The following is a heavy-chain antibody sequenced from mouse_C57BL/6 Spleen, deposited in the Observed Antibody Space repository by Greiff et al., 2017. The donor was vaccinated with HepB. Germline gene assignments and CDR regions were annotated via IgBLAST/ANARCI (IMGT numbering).Heavy chain of an antibody. CDR1: GFSLSTFGMG. Sequence: LKESGPGILQPSQTLSLTCSFSGFSLSTFGMGVGWIRQPSGKGLEWLAHIWWDDDKYYNPALKSRLTISKDTSKNQVFLKIANVDTADTATYYCARIRGRLRLRDYAMDYWGQGTSVTVSS. J-gene: IGHJ4*01. D-gene: IGHD3-2*02. CDR2: IWWDDDK. CDR3: ARIRGRLRLRDYAMDY. V-gene: IGHV8-8*01.